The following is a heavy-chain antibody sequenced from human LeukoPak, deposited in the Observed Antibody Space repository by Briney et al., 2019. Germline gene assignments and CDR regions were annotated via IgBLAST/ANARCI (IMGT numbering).Heavy chain of an antibody. CDR1: GGSVSSGTYY. D-gene: IGHD5-18*01. J-gene: IGHJ4*02. CDR2: IYTSEST. V-gene: IGHV4-61*09. Sequence: MASQTLSLTCTVSGGSVSSGTYYWSWIRQPAGKGLEWIGHIYTSESTNYNPSLKSRVTISVDTSKNQFSLKLTSVTAADTAVYYCARDRGYSYGYFDYWGQGTLVTVSS. CDR3: ARDRGYSYGYFDY.